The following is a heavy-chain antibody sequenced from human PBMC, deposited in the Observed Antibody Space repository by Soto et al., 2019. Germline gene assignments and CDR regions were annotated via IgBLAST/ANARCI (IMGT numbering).Heavy chain of an antibody. J-gene: IGHJ4*02. Sequence: QVQLVQSGAEVKKPGSSVKVSCKASGGTFSSYDISWVRQAPGQWLEWLGGIIPIFGTEHYAQKIQGRVTSTADESKTTADMERSSLSSDDTAVYYCARSPGEGYWGQGTLINVSS. CDR1: GGTFSSYD. CDR3: ARSPGEGY. D-gene: IGHD3-10*01. CDR2: IIPIFGTE. V-gene: IGHV1-69*12.